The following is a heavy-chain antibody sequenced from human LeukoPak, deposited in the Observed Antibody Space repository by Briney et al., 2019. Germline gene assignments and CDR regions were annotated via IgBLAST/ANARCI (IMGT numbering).Heavy chain of an antibody. CDR3: ARQASWLYDSGTNWFDP. CDR1: GYSFTTYW. D-gene: IGHD3-10*01. CDR2: IYPGASDT. Sequence: GESLKISCKGSGYSFTTYWIGWVRQMPGKGLEWMGIIYPGASDTRYSPSFQGQVTISADKSINTAYLQWSSLKASDTAVYYCARQASWLYDSGTNWFDPWGQGTLVTVSS. V-gene: IGHV5-51*01. J-gene: IGHJ5*02.